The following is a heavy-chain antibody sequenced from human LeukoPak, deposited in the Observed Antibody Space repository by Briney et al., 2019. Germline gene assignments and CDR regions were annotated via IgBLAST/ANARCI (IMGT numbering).Heavy chain of an antibody. Sequence: GGSLRLSCAASGFTFSTYAMSWVRQAPGKGLEWVSSISSSGGSTYYADSVKGRFTISRDNSKDTLYLQMNSLRAEDTAVYYCATDPGPRFDYWGQGTLVTVSS. CDR3: ATDPGPRFDY. CDR2: ISSSGGST. J-gene: IGHJ4*02. V-gene: IGHV3-23*01. CDR1: GFTFSTYA.